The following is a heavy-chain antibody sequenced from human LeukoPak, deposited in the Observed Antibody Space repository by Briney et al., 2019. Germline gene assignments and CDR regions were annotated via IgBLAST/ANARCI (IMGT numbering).Heavy chain of an antibody. D-gene: IGHD2-8*01. J-gene: IGHJ3*01. Sequence: GGSLRLSCAASGFTFSSYWMSWVRQAPGKGLEWAANIKEGGTHKYYVASVRGRFTISRDNAKNSLYLQMNSLRAEDTAIYYCAREARGTRAAFDVWGQGTMVTVFS. CDR2: IKEGGTHK. V-gene: IGHV3-7*01. CDR3: AREARGTRAAFDV. CDR1: GFTFSSYW.